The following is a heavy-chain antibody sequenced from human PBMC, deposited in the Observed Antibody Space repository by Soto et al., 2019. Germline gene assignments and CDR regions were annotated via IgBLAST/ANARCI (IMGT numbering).Heavy chain of an antibody. J-gene: IGHJ4*02. Sequence: SETLSLTCAVSGGSISSSNWWSWVRQPPGKGLEWIGEIYHSGSTNYNPSLKSRVTISVDKSKNQFSLKLSSVTAADTAVYYCARRYSSSWYYFDYWGQGTLVTVSS. V-gene: IGHV4-4*02. CDR2: IYHSGST. D-gene: IGHD6-13*01. CDR1: GGSISSSNW. CDR3: ARRYSSSWYYFDY.